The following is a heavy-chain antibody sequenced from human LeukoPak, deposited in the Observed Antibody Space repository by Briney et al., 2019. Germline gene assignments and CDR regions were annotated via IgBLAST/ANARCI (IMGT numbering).Heavy chain of an antibody. CDR3: AKPGGYCSSTSCFYGMDV. V-gene: IGHV3-30*02. D-gene: IGHD2-2*01. Sequence: PGGSLRLSCAASGFTFSSYGMHWVRQAPGKXXXXXXXXXXXXSNKYYAXSXXXRXXXSXDNSKNTLYLQMNSLRAEDTAVYYCAKPGGYCSSTSCFYGMDVWGQGTTVTVSS. J-gene: IGHJ6*02. CDR1: GFTFSSYG. CDR2: XXXXXSNK.